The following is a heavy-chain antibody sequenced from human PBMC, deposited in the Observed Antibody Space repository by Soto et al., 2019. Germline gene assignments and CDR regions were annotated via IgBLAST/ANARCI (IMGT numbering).Heavy chain of an antibody. J-gene: IGHJ4*02. CDR3: ARAGGVRYFDWFLTPAPGFPEY. CDR1: GFTFSSYA. D-gene: IGHD3-9*01. V-gene: IGHV3-30-3*01. CDR2: ISYDGSNK. Sequence: PVGSLRLSCAASGFTFSSYAMHWVRQAPGKGLEWVAVISYDGSNKYYADSVKGRFTISRDNSKNTLYLQMNSLRAEDTAVYYCARAGGVRYFDWFLTPAPGFPEYWGQGTLVTVSS.